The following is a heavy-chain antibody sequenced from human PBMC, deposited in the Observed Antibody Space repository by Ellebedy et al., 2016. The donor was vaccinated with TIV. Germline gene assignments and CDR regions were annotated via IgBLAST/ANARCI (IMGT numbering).Heavy chain of an antibody. D-gene: IGHD2/OR15-2a*01. J-gene: IGHJ4*02. CDR1: GGSFSGYY. V-gene: IGHV4-34*01. CDR2: INQSGST. CDR3: ARYFDPYFDY. Sequence: SETLSLXXAVYGGSFSGYYWSWIRQLPGKGLEWIGEINQSGSTNYNPSLKSRVTLSVDTSKNQFSLKVNSVTAADTAVYFCARYFDPYFDYWGQGIMVTVSS.